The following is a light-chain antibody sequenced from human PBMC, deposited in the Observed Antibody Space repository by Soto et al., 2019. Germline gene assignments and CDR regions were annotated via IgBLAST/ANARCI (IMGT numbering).Light chain of an antibody. V-gene: IGLV2-11*01. CDR3: CSYAGSNTDYV. CDR1: NSDVGTYNY. Sequence: QSALTQPRSVSGSPGQSVTISCTGTNSDVGTYNYVSWYQQHPGKAPKLIIYDVTKRPSGVPDRFSGSKSGNTASLIISGLQAADEAEYYCCCCSYAGSNTDYVFGTGTKLTVL. CDR2: DVT. J-gene: IGLJ1*01.